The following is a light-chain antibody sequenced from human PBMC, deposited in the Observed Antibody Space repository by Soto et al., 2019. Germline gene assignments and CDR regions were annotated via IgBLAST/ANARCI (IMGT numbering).Light chain of an antibody. V-gene: IGKV3-15*01. CDR2: GAS. CDR1: QSVSSN. Sequence: IVMTQSPATLSVSPGERATLPCRASQSVSSNLAWYQQKPGQAPRLLIYGASTRATGIAARFSGSGSGTEFTLTISSLQSEDFAIYYCQQYNNWPITFGQGTQLEIK. CDR3: QQYNNWPIT. J-gene: IGKJ5*01.